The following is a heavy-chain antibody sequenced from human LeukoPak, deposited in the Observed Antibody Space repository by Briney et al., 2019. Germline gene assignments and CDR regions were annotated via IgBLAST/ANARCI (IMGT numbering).Heavy chain of an antibody. Sequence: PGGSLTLSCEASGFTFSGNWMSWVRRAPGKGLEWVASINPDGSQKLYVDSVKSRFTISRDNTKSSLYLQMNSLGAEDTAIYYCAKLLGTATTYDSWGQGTRVTVSS. CDR3: AKLLGTATTYDS. V-gene: IGHV3-7*01. J-gene: IGHJ4*02. CDR1: GFTFSGNW. D-gene: IGHD5-24*01. CDR2: INPDGSQK.